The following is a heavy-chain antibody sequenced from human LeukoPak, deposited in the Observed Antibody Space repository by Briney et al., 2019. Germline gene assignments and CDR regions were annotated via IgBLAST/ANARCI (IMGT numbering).Heavy chain of an antibody. J-gene: IGHJ6*02. D-gene: IGHD1-26*01. CDR3: ARDRVGADHGMDV. CDR2: IIPILGIG. V-gene: IGHV1-69*04. CDR1: GGTFSSYT. Sequence: ASVKVSCKASGGTFSSYTISWVRQAPGQGLEWMGRIIPILGIGNYAQKFQGRVTITADKSTSTAYMGLSSLRSEDTAVYYCARDRVGADHGMDVWGQGTTVTVSS.